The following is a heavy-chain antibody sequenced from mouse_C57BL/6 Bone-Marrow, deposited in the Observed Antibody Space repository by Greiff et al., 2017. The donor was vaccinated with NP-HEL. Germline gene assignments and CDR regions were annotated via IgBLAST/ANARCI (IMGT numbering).Heavy chain of an antibody. Sequence: DVMLVESGGGLVQPGGSLKLSCAASGFTFSDYGMAWVRQAPRKGPEWVAFISNLAYSIYYADTVTGRFTISRENAKNTLYLEMSSLRSEDTAMYYCARLWHYYAMDDWGQGTSVTVSS. J-gene: IGHJ4*01. CDR3: ARLWHYYAMDD. CDR1: GFTFSDYG. CDR2: ISNLAYSI. V-gene: IGHV5-15*01.